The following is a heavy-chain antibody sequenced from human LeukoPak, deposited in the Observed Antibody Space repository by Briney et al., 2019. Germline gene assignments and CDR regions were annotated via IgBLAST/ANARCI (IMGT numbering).Heavy chain of an antibody. CDR2: ISNSGST. CDR3: GRDALVGYFSYYYMDV. Sequence: SETLSLTCTVSGGAITSHYWTWIRQSPVKGLEWIGDISNSGSTSYNPSLKSRVTVSIDTSKNQFSLKLSSVTAADTAVYYCGRDALVGYFSYYYMDVWGKGTTVAVSS. D-gene: IGHD2-15*01. CDR1: GGAITSHY. V-gene: IGHV4-59*11. J-gene: IGHJ6*03.